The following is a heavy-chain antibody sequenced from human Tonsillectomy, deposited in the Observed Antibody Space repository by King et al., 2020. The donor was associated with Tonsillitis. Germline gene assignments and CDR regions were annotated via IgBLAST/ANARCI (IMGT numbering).Heavy chain of an antibody. J-gene: IGHJ4*02. D-gene: IGHD3-22*01. CDR3: ARRLYYYDSSGYLDY. V-gene: IGHV4-39*01. CDR1: GASISSRTYY. Sequence: VQLQESGPGLVKPSETLSLNCTVSGASISSRTYYWGWIRQPPGRGLEWIGSIYYGGRTYYNPSLKSRVTISADTSKNQFSLKLSSVTATDTAVYYCARRLYYYDSSGYLDYWGQGTLVTASS. CDR2: IYYGGRT.